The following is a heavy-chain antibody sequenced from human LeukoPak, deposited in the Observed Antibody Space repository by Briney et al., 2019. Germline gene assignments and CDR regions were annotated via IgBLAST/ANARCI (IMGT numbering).Heavy chain of an antibody. V-gene: IGHV3-23*01. CDR3: APRRTSLALDP. J-gene: IGHJ5*02. CDR2: IGHTGVDT. Sequence: GGSLRLSCAASGFSFSTYAMTWVRQAPGKGLEWVSVIGHTGVDTYYADSVKGRFTISRDNSKNMLYLQMNSLRDEDTAVYYCAPRRTSLALDPWGQGTLVTVSS. CDR1: GFSFSTYA.